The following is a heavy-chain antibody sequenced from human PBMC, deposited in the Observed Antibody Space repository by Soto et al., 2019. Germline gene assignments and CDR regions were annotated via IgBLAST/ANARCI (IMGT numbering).Heavy chain of an antibody. CDR1: GFSLSTSGVG. J-gene: IGHJ5*02. Sequence: QITLKESGPTLVKPTQTLTLTCTFSGFSLSTSGVGVGWIRQPPGKALEWLALIYWDDDKRYSPSLKSSLTINKDTSKNQVVLIMTNMDTVDTATYYCAHSLVVLLYFDDMQYGVWCDPWSQGTLVTVSS. CDR3: AHSLVVLLYFDDMQYGVWCDP. CDR2: IYWDDDK. D-gene: IGHD3-9*01. V-gene: IGHV2-5*02.